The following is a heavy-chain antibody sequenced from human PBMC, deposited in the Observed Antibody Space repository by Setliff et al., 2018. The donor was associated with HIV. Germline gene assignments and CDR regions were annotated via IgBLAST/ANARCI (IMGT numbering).Heavy chain of an antibody. CDR2: VDYTGST. Sequence: SETLSLTCTVSGGSISTSNYYWGWVRQPPGKGPEWVGNVDYTGSTYYNPSLKSRVTISVDTSKNQFSLRLNSVTAADTAVYYGAREPDKIAAADSWGQGALVTVSS. V-gene: IGHV4-39*07. CDR1: GGSISTSNYY. D-gene: IGHD6-13*01. J-gene: IGHJ4*02. CDR3: AREPDKIAAADS.